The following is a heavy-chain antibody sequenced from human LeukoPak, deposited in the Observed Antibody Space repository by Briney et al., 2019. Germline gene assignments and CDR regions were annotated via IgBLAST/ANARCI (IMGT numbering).Heavy chain of an antibody. V-gene: IGHV4-39*01. CDR1: GGSISSSDYY. CDR2: MYYSGST. Sequence: SETLSLTCTISGGSISSSDYYWGWIRQPPGKGLEWIGSMYYSGSTNYNPSLKSRVTISVDTSKNQFSLKLTSVTAADTAVYYCARGPYSSGWSSMYNWFDPWGQGTLVTVSS. J-gene: IGHJ5*02. D-gene: IGHD6-19*01. CDR3: ARGPYSSGWSSMYNWFDP.